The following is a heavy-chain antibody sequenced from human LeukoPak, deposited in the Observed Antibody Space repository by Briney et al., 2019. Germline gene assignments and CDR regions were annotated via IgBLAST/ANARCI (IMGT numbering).Heavy chain of an antibody. Sequence: SETLSLTCTVSGGSISSYYWSWIRQPPGKGLEWIGYIYYSGSTNYNPSLKSRVTISVDTSKNQFSLKLSSVTAADTAVYYCASYFRPAACFDYWGQGTLVTVSS. CDR3: ASYFRPAACFDY. CDR2: IYYSGST. V-gene: IGHV4-59*01. D-gene: IGHD6-13*01. CDR1: GGSISSYY. J-gene: IGHJ4*02.